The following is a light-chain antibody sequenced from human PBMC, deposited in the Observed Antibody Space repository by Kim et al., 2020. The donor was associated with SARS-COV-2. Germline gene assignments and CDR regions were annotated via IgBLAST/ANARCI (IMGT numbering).Light chain of an antibody. CDR3: QQYNSYSWT. V-gene: IGKV1-5*01. Sequence: DIQMTQSPSTLSASVGDRVTITCRASQSISTWLAWYQQKPGKAPKVLIYDASSLGSGVPSRFSGSGSGTEFTLTISSLQPGDFATYHCQQYNSYSWTFGQGTKVDIK. CDR1: QSISTW. J-gene: IGKJ1*01. CDR2: DAS.